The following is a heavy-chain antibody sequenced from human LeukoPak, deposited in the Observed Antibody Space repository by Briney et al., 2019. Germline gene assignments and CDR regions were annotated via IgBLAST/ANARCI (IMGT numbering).Heavy chain of an antibody. CDR2: IKRDASEK. CDR1: GFTFSSYS. J-gene: IGHJ4*02. V-gene: IGHV3-7*01. Sequence: PGGSLRLSCAASGFTFSSYSINWVRQAPGKGLEWVANIKRDASEKYYVDSEKGRFTISRDDAKSSVYLQMNSLRVEDTAVYYCGRQRDYFDYWGQGTLVTVSS. CDR3: GRQRDYFDY.